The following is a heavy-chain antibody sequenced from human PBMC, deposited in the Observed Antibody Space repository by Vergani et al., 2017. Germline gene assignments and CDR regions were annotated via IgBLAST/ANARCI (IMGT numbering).Heavy chain of an antibody. CDR3: ARGVVAAEYAFDI. J-gene: IGHJ3*02. D-gene: IGHD6-13*01. V-gene: IGHV4-31*03. Sequence: QLQLQESGPGLVKPSQTLSLTCTVSGGSISSGGYYWSWIRQHPGKGLEWIGYIYYSGSTYYNPSLKSRVTISVDTSKNQFSLKLSSVTAADTAVYYCARGVVAAEYAFDIWGQGTMVTVSS. CDR2: IYYSGST. CDR1: GGSISSGGYY.